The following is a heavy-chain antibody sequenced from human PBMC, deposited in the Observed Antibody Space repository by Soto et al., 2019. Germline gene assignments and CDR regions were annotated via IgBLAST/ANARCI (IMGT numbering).Heavy chain of an antibody. Sequence: GGSLRLSCASSGFTFSSYWMHWVRQAPGKGLVWVSRINSDGSSTSYADSVKGRFTISRDNAKNTLYLQMNSLRAEDTAVYYCARENRYYDFWSGYYDEPSPVDYWGQGTLVTVSS. CDR2: INSDGSST. D-gene: IGHD3-3*01. V-gene: IGHV3-74*01. J-gene: IGHJ4*02. CDR1: GFTFSSYW. CDR3: ARENRYYDFWSGYYDEPSPVDY.